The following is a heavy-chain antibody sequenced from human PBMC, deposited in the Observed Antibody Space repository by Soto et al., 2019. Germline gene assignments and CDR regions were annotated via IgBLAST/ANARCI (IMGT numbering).Heavy chain of an antibody. D-gene: IGHD3-10*01. CDR1: GYSFTSYW. Sequence: GESLKISCKGSGYSFTSYWIGWVRQMPGKGLEWMGIIYPGDSDTRYSPSFQGQVTISADKSISTAYLQWSSLKASDTAMYYCASLGAHDPGEAYYYYMDVWGKGTTVTVSS. V-gene: IGHV5-51*01. J-gene: IGHJ6*03. CDR3: ASLGAHDPGEAYYYYMDV. CDR2: IYPGDSDT.